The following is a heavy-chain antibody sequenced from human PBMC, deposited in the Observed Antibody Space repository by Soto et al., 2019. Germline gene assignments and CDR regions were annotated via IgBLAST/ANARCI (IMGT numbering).Heavy chain of an antibody. CDR3: ARWGCSGSNCNLNQRSFDL. CDR2: IWYDGSNK. D-gene: IGHD2-15*01. V-gene: IGHV3-33*03. J-gene: IGHJ4*02. CDR1: GFIFNEYG. Sequence: GGSLRLSCAASGFIFNEYGMHWVRQAPGKGLEWVAAIWYDGSNKYYADSVKGRFTFSRDNSKNTMSLQMNSLRVEDTAVYYCARWGCSGSNCNLNQRSFDLWGQGTLVTVSS.